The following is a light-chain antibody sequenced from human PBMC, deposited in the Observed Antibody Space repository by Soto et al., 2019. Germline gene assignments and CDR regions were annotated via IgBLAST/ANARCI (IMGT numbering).Light chain of an antibody. Sequence: EIVMTQSPATLSVSPGKRATLSCRTSQSVHSNLAWYQQKPGQAPRLLIYGASTRAIGIPARFSGTGSGTEFTLTISSLQSEDFAVYYCQQRSNWPPLTFGGGTKVDIK. J-gene: IGKJ4*01. CDR3: QQRSNWPPLT. V-gene: IGKV3-15*01. CDR2: GAS. CDR1: QSVHSN.